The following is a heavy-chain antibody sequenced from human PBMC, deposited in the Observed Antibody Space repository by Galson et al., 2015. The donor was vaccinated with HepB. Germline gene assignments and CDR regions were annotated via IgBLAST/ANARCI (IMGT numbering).Heavy chain of an antibody. Sequence: SLRLSCAASGFTFSSYAMHWVRQAPGKGLEWVAVISYDGSNKYYADSVKGRFTISRDNSKNTLYLQMNSLRAEDTAVYYCARDPVAHYVWGSYHDYWGQGTLVTVSS. CDR1: GFTFSSYA. J-gene: IGHJ4*02. D-gene: IGHD3-16*01. CDR2: ISYDGSNK. V-gene: IGHV3-30*04. CDR3: ARDPVAHYVWGSYHDY.